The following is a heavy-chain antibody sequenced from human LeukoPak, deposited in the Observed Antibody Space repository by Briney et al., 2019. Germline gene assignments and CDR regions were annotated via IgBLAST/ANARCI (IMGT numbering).Heavy chain of an antibody. Sequence: PSETLSLTCSVSGGSISSLYWSSIRQPPGKGLGWIGYIYYTGSTNYNPSLKSRVTMFVDMSKNQFSLRLSSVTAADTAVYYCARHRAYSSSSPFDYWGQGTLVTVSS. J-gene: IGHJ4*02. CDR3: ARHRAYSSSSPFDY. D-gene: IGHD6-6*01. CDR1: GGSISSLY. V-gene: IGHV4-59*08. CDR2: IYYTGST.